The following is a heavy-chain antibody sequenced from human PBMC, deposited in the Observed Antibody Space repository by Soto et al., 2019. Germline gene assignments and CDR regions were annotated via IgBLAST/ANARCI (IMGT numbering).Heavy chain of an antibody. D-gene: IGHD2-15*01. CDR1: GGSISSSSYY. CDR3: ARQIFXXVXAATPDLYWFDP. Sequence: QLQLQESGPGLVKPSETLSLTCTVSGGSISSSSYYWGWIRQPPGKGLEWIGSIYYSGSTYYNPSLKSRVTISVDTSKNQFSLKLSSVTAADTAVYYCARQIFXXVXAATPDLYWFDPWGQGTLVTVSS. CDR2: IYYSGST. V-gene: IGHV4-39*01. J-gene: IGHJ5*02.